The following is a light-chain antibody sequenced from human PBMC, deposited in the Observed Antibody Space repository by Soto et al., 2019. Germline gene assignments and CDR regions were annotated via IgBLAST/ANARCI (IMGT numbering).Light chain of an antibody. Sequence: EIVLTQSPGTLSLSPGERATVSCRASQSVSSKYLVWYQQKPGRAPRILIYGASNRATGIPDRFSGSGSGTDFTLTITRLEPEDFAVYYCQHYGSSRTFGQGTKVDI. CDR2: GAS. V-gene: IGKV3-20*01. J-gene: IGKJ1*01. CDR3: QHYGSSRT. CDR1: QSVSSKY.